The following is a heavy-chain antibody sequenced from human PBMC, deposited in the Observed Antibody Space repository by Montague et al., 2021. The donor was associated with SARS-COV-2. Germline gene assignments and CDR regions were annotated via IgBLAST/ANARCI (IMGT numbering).Heavy chain of an antibody. CDR3: ASLGSPAYCGGDCYLRDYGLDV. V-gene: IGHV4-39*01. D-gene: IGHD2-21*02. J-gene: IGHJ6*02. Sequence: SETLSLTCTVSGGPITSSAYFWSWIRQSPGKGLEWIGTIYYSGNTYSNPSLKSRLTISMDTSKSQVSLKINSVTAADTAVYFCASLGSPAYCGGDCYLRDYGLDVWGQGARVTVSS. CDR1: GGPITSSAYF. CDR2: IYYSGNT.